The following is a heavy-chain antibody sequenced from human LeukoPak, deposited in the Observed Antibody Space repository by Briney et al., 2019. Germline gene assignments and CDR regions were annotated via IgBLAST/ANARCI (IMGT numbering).Heavy chain of an antibody. D-gene: IGHD4-23*01. J-gene: IGHJ2*01. CDR1: GGSFSGYY. CDR3: VRLSVVSPHRYFDV. Sequence: SETLSLTCAVYGGSFSGYYWSWIRQPPGKGLEWIGEINHSGSTNYNPSLKSRVTISVDTSKNQFSLRVNSVTAADTAVYHCVRLSVVSPHRYFDVWGRGTLVTVSS. CDR2: INHSGST. V-gene: IGHV4-34*01.